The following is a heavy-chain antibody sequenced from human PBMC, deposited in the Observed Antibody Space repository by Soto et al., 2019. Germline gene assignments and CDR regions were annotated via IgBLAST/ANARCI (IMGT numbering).Heavy chain of an antibody. CDR1: GFILRDYY. CDR3: ARLTVTPNYAMDV. V-gene: IGHV3-11*06. D-gene: IGHD4-17*01. J-gene: IGHJ6*02. CDR2: ISSGGTYI. Sequence: RRLSCAASGFILRDYYMTWIRQAPGKGLDYISYISSGGTYISYADSVKGRFTISRDNAKNSLFLQLNSLRAEDTGVYFCARLTVTPNYAMDVWGQGTTVTVSS.